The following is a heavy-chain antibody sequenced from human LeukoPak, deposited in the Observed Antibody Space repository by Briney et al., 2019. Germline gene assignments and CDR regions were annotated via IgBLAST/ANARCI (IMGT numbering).Heavy chain of an antibody. V-gene: IGHV1-8*01. CDR3: ARPTGGRPGSIAARRGGVSYAFDI. D-gene: IGHD6-6*01. CDR1: GYTFTSYD. Sequence: ASVKVSCKASGYTFTSYDINWVRQATGQGLEWMGWMNLNSGNTGYAQKFQGRVTMTRNTSISTAYMELSSLRSEDTAVYYCARPTGGRPGSIAARRGGVSYAFDIWGQGTMVTVSS. J-gene: IGHJ3*02. CDR2: MNLNSGNT.